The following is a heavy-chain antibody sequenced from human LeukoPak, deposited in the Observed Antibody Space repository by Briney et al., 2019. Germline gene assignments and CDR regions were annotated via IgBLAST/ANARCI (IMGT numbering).Heavy chain of an antibody. V-gene: IGHV5-51*01. D-gene: IGHD6-19*01. J-gene: IGHJ6*02. Sequence: GESLKISCKGSGYSFTSYWIGWVRQMPGKGLEWMGIIYPGDSDTRYSPSFQGQVTISADKSISTAYLQWSSLKASDTAMYYCARHEGIIVDSYYYYGMDVWGQGTTVTVSS. CDR3: ARHEGIIVDSYYYYGMDV. CDR2: IYPGDSDT. CDR1: GYSFTSYW.